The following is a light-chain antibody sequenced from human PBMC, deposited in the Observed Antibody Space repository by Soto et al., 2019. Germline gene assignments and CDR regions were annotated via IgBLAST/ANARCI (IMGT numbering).Light chain of an antibody. CDR2: GAS. V-gene: IGKV3-20*01. CDR3: QQYGSSQA. J-gene: IGKJ5*01. CDR1: QSVSSSY. Sequence: IVWTQSPGTLSLSPGERATLSCRAIQSVSSSYLAWYQQKPGQAPRLLIYGASSRATGIPDRFSGSGSGTDFTLTISRLEPEDFAVYYCQQYGSSQAFGQGTRLEIK.